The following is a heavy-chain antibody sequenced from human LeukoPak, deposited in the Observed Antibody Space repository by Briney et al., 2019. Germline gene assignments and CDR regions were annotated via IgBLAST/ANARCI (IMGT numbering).Heavy chain of an antibody. J-gene: IGHJ5*02. Sequence: PSETLSLTCTVSGGSISSSSYYWGWIRQPPGKGLEWIGSIYYSGSTYYSPPLKSRVTVSVDKSRNQFSLKLTSVTAADTAVYYCARDEGGLRGVIGEGFDPWGQGILVTVSS. D-gene: IGHD3-10*01. CDR3: ARDEGGLRGVIGEGFDP. CDR2: IYYSGST. CDR1: GGSISSSSYY. V-gene: IGHV4-39*07.